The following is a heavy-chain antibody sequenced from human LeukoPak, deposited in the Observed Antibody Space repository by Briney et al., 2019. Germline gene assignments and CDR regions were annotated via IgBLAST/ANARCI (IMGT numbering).Heavy chain of an antibody. D-gene: IGHD5-24*01. V-gene: IGHV3-9*02. J-gene: IGHJ4*02. Sequence: GGSLRLSCVVSGFNSEDHAMHWVRQAPGKGLEWVSGIYWSSSGTGYADSVKGRFTVSRDSAKNSLYLQMNSLRAEDTAVYYCARGDGYIDIFDYWGQGTLVTVSS. CDR2: IYWSSSGT. CDR3: ARGDGYIDIFDY. CDR1: GFNSEDHA.